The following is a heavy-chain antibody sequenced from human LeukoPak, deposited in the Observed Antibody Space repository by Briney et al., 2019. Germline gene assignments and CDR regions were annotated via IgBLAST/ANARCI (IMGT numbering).Heavy chain of an antibody. CDR1: GGSISSTSYF. D-gene: IGHD3-22*01. Sequence: SETLSLTCTASGGSISSTSYFWGWIRQPPGKGLEWIGTIYYSGSTYYNPSLKSRVTMSVDTSRNQFSLKLSSVNAADTVVYYCAKAGVRYYDSSGLHAFDIWGQGTMVTVSS. CDR2: IYYSGST. J-gene: IGHJ3*02. V-gene: IGHV4-39*01. CDR3: AKAGVRYYDSSGLHAFDI.